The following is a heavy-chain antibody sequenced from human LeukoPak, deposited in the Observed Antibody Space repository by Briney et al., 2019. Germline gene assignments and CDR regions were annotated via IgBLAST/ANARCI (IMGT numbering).Heavy chain of an antibody. J-gene: IGHJ4*02. V-gene: IGHV3-23*01. Sequence: AGGSLRLSCAASGFTFSNYAMNWVRQAPGKGLEWVSGIRVTDNTYYADSVKGRFTISRDNSENTLYLQMSGLRAEDTAVYYCTLTVTKGEKYWGQGTLVTVSS. CDR3: TLTVTKGEKY. CDR2: IRVTDNT. CDR1: GFTFSNYA. D-gene: IGHD4-17*01.